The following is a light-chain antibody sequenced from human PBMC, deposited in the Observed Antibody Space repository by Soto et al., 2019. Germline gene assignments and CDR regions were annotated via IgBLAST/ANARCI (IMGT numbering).Light chain of an antibody. J-gene: IGLJ1*01. CDR3: GTWDSSLSAGRV. CDR1: SSNIGAGYD. CDR2: DNT. V-gene: IGLV1-51*01. Sequence: QSVLTQPPSVSGAPGQRVTISCTGSSSNIGAGYDVHWYQQLPGTAPKLLIYDNTKRPSGIPDRFSGSKSGTSATLGITGLQTGDEADDDCGTWDSSLSAGRVFGTGTKVTVL.